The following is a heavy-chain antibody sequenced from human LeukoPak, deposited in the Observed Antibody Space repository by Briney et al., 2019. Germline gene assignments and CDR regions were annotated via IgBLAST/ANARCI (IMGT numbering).Heavy chain of an antibody. V-gene: IGHV1-69*13. D-gene: IGHD3-16*01. CDR3: AAGGGDYYYYYMDV. CDR2: IIPIFGTA. J-gene: IGHJ6*03. CDR1: GGTFSSYA. Sequence: SVKVSCKASGGTFSSYAISWVRQAPGQGLEWMGGIIPIFGTANYAQKFQGRVTITADESTSTAYMELSSLRSEDTAVYYCAAGGGDYYYYYMDVWGKGTTVTISS.